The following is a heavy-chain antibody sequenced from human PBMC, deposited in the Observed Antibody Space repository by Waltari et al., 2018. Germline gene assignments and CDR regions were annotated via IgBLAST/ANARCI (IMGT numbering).Heavy chain of an antibody. V-gene: IGHV3-7*01. CDR3: ARGGQQLGY. D-gene: IGHD6-13*01. Sequence: EVQLVESGGGWVQPGGSLRLPGAASAAHLGGYGVGWVRQAAGEGLEWVANIKQDGGEKYYVDSVKGRFTISRDNAKKSLYLQMNSLRAEDTAVYYCARGGQQLGYWGQGTLVTVSS. J-gene: IGHJ4*02. CDR2: IKQDGGEK. CDR1: AAHLGGYG.